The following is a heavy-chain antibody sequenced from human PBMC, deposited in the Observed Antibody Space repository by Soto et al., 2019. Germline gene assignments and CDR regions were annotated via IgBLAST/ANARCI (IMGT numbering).Heavy chain of an antibody. D-gene: IGHD2-21*02. J-gene: IGHJ4*02. CDR2: IYYSGRT. V-gene: IGHV4-39*01. Sequence: ETLSLTCIVSGESISSSSYYWGWIRQPPGKGLEWIGSIYYSGRTYYNPSFKSRVTISIDTSKNQFSLKLSSVTATDTAVYYCARQRTTVVTQAYFDHWGQGALVTVPS. CDR1: GESISSSSYY. CDR3: ARQRTTVVTQAYFDH.